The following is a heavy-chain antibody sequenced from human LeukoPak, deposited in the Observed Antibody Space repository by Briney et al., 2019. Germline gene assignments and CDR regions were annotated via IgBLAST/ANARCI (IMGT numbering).Heavy chain of an antibody. CDR2: IRSTGDT. CDR3: ARDAGNSGYGCDL. CDR1: GFIFSQYS. Sequence: GGSLRLSCAASGFIFSQYSINWVRQAPGKGLEWVSHIRSTGDTFYADSVRGRFTISRDNARNSLYLQMNSLRAEDTAMYYCARDAGNSGYGCDLWGQGTLVTVSS. V-gene: IGHV3-48*01. J-gene: IGHJ5*02. D-gene: IGHD5-12*01.